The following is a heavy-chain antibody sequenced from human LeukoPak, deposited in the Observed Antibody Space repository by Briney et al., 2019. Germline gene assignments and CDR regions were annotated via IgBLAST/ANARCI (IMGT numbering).Heavy chain of an antibody. D-gene: IGHD1-26*01. CDR3: ARVGHNWFDP. CDR1: GGSISSPNW. V-gene: IGHV4-4*02. J-gene: IGHJ5*02. Sequence: PSETLSLTCAVSGGSISSPNWWTWVRRPPGKGLEWIGEIYHSGRTNSNPSLESRVIMSVDKSTNQFSLKLTSVTAADTAVYYCARVGHNWFDPWGQGTLVTVSS. CDR2: IYHSGRT.